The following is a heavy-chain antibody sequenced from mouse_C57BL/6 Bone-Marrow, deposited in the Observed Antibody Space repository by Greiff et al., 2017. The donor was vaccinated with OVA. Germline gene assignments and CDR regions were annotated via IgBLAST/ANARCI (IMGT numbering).Heavy chain of an antibody. CDR2: IDPETGGT. J-gene: IGHJ2*01. CDR1: GYTFTDYE. CDR3: TRRAYYSNGD. Sequence: QVQLQQSGAELVRPGASVTLSCKASGYTFTDYEMHWVKQTPVHGLEWIGAIDPETGGTAYNQKFKGKAILTADKSSSTAYMELRSLTSEDSAVYYCTRRAYYSNGDWGQGTTLTVSS. D-gene: IGHD2-5*01. V-gene: IGHV1-15*01.